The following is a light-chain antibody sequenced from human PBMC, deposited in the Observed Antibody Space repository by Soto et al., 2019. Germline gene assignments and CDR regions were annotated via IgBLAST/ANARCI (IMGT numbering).Light chain of an antibody. Sequence: SALTQPASVSGSPGQSITISCTGTSSDVGRYNIVSWYQQHPGKAPKLMIYEGSKRPSGVSDRFSGSKSGNTASLTISGLQAEDEADYYCCSYAGSSTYVFGTGTKVTVL. CDR2: EGS. CDR1: SSDVGRYNI. J-gene: IGLJ1*01. CDR3: CSYAGSSTYV. V-gene: IGLV2-23*01.